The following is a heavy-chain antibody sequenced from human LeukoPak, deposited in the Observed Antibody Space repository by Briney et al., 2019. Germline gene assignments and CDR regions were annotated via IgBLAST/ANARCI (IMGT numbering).Heavy chain of an antibody. J-gene: IGHJ3*02. D-gene: IGHD2-21*01. CDR3: ARDERTPLAYTLDI. Sequence: SETLSLTCSVSGYDSISTYYWNWIRQPPGKGLEWIGQVFYKGNTNYNPSLESRVTMSVDTSKNEFSLKLKSVTAADTAVYYCARDERTPLAYTLDIWGRGTMVTVSS. CDR2: VFYKGNT. V-gene: IGHV4-59*01. CDR1: GYDSISTYY.